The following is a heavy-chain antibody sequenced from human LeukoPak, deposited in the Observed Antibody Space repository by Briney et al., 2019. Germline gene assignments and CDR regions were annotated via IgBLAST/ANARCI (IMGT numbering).Heavy chain of an antibody. CDR1: GNSVRSSSFY. CDR3: VSTLRFLPYRRFDY. V-gene: IGHV4-39*01. Sequence: PSETLFLTCAVSGNSVRSSSFYWGWIRQPPGKGLEWIGSIYYSGSPYYNPSLKSRVTISGDASRNQFSLRLSSVTAADTAVYYCVSTLRFLPYRRFDYWGQGTLVTVSS. CDR2: IYYSGSP. J-gene: IGHJ4*02. D-gene: IGHD3-3*01.